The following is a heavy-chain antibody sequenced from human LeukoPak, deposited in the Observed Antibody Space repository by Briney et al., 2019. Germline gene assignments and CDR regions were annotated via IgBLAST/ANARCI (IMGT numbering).Heavy chain of an antibody. J-gene: IGHJ4*02. V-gene: IGHV3-74*01. CDR3: GKDLSWGSTDY. Sequence: GVLRLSCAASGFVFSNNWMYWVRQAPGRGLVWVSRINSDGSSIAYADFVRGRFTISRDNAKNTLFLQMNSLTVEDTAMYYCGKDLSWGSTDYWGQGTLVTVSS. D-gene: IGHD6-13*01. CDR2: INSDGSSI. CDR1: GFVFSNNW.